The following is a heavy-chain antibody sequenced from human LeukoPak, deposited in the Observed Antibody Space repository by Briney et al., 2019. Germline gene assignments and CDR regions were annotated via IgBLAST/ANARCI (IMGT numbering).Heavy chain of an antibody. CDR1: GGSISSYY. J-gene: IGHJ3*02. D-gene: IGHD6-25*01. V-gene: IGHV4-59*01. CDR2: IYYSGST. Sequence: SETLSLTCTVSGGSISSYYSSWIRQPPGQGLEWIGYIYYSGSTNYNPSLKSRVTISVDTSKNQFSLKLCSVTAADTAVYYCARERAALDAFDIWGQGTMVTVSS. CDR3: ARERAALDAFDI.